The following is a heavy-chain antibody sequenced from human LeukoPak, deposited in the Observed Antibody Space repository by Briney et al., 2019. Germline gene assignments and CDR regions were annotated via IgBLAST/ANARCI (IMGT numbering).Heavy chain of an antibody. V-gene: IGHV1-2*02. CDR3: ARIVHPHYYYDSSGYRQNWFDP. CDR2: INPNSGGT. D-gene: IGHD3-22*01. J-gene: IGHJ5*02. Sequence: ASVKVSCKASGYTFTGYYMHWVRQAPGQGLEWMGWINPNSGGTNYAQKFQGRVTMPRDTSISTAYMELSRLESDDTAVYYCARIVHPHYYYDSSGYRQNWFDPWGQGTLVTVSS. CDR1: GYTFTGYY.